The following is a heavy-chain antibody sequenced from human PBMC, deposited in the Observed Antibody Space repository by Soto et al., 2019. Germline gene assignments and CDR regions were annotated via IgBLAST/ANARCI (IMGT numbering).Heavy chain of an antibody. Sequence: VGSLRLSCAASGFTFSSYSMNWVRQAPGKGLEWVSSISSSSSYIYYADSVKGRSTISRDNAKNSLYLQMNSLRAEDTAVYYCASNPRASSGYWYSFDYWGQGTLVTVS. J-gene: IGHJ4*02. CDR3: ASNPRASSGYWYSFDY. CDR2: ISSSSSYI. V-gene: IGHV3-21*01. CDR1: GFTFSSYS. D-gene: IGHD3-22*01.